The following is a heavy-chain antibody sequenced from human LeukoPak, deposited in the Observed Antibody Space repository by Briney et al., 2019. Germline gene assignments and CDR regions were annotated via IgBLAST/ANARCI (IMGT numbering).Heavy chain of an antibody. J-gene: IGHJ3*02. CDR3: ARPKFQQWLVPGAFDI. D-gene: IGHD6-19*01. V-gene: IGHV3-23*01. Sequence: PGGSLRLSCAASGFTFDIYATSWVRQAPGKGLEWVSAISGSGGSTYYADSVKGRFTISRDNSKNTLYLQMNSLRAEDTAVYYCARPKFQQWLVPGAFDIWGQGTMVTVSS. CDR1: GFTFDIYA. CDR2: ISGSGGST.